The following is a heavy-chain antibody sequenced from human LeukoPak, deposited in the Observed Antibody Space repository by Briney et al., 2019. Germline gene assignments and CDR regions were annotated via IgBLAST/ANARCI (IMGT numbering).Heavy chain of an antibody. D-gene: IGHD3-9*01. Sequence: SETLSPTCTVSGGSISSYYWSWIRQPAGKGLEWIGRIYTSGSTNYNPSLKSRVTMSVDTSKNQFSLKLSSVTAADTAVYYCARDNSYYDILTPTYYMDVWGKGTTVTISS. J-gene: IGHJ6*03. V-gene: IGHV4-4*07. CDR1: GGSISSYY. CDR2: IYTSGST. CDR3: ARDNSYYDILTPTYYMDV.